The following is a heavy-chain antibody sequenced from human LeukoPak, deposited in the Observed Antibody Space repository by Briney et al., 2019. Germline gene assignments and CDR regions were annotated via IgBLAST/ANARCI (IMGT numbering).Heavy chain of an antibody. D-gene: IGHD1-1*01. CDR3: ARISTGTTTTPDY. CDR1: GYTFTGYY. Sequence: EASVKVSCKASGYTFTGYYMHWVRQAPGQGLEWMGWINPNSGGTNYAQKFQGRVTMTRDTSISTAYMELSRLRSDDTAVYYCARISTGTTTTPDYWGQGTLVTVSS. J-gene: IGHJ4*02. V-gene: IGHV1-2*02. CDR2: INPNSGGT.